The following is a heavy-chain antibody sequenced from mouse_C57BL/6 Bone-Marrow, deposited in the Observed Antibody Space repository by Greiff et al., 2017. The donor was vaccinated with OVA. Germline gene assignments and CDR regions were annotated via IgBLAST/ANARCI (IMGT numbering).Heavy chain of an antibody. D-gene: IGHD4-1*01. CDR2: ISSGGSYT. V-gene: IGHV5-6*01. Sequence: EVQVVESGGDLVKPGGSLKLSCAASGFTFSSYGMSWVRQTPDKRLEWVATISSGGSYTYYPDSVKGRFTISRDNAKNTLYLQMSSLKSEDTAMYYCASTLTPFDYWGQGTTLTVSS. CDR1: GFTFSSYG. J-gene: IGHJ2*01. CDR3: ASTLTPFDY.